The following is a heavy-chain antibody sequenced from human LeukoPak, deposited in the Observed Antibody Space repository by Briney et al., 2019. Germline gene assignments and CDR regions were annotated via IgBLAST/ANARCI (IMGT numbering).Heavy chain of an antibody. D-gene: IGHD1-26*01. Sequence: PSETLSLTCTVSGGSISTYYWSWIRQPPGKGLEWLGYIYYSGSTSYNPSLESRVTISVDTSKNQFSLKLSSVTAADTAVYYCAREEALGSGSFDYWGQGTLVTVSS. V-gene: IGHV4-59*01. CDR1: GGSISTYY. J-gene: IGHJ4*02. CDR2: IYYSGST. CDR3: AREEALGSGSFDY.